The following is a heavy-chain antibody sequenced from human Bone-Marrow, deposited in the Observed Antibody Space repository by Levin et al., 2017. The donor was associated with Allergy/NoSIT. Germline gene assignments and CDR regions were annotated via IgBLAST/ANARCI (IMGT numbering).Heavy chain of an antibody. V-gene: IGHV4-61*03. CDR2: FYYSGST. CDR3: ARGAYTFAPFNYYDH. J-gene: IGHJ4*02. Sequence: LSCAVSGASVYSDNYYWGWIRQPPGKGLEWIGYFYYSGSTNYSPSLNNRVTISVDSSKNHLSLELSSVTAADTAVYYCARGAYTFAPFNYYDHWGQGALVTVSS. D-gene: IGHD5-18*01. CDR1: GASVYSDNYY.